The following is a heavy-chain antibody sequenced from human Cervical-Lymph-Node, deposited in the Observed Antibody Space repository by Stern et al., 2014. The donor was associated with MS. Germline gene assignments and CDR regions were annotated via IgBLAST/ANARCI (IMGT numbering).Heavy chain of an antibody. CDR3: AKESGYQLLLRFAY. CDR2: ISYVGGNT. J-gene: IGHJ4*02. CDR1: GFTFSSYG. V-gene: IGHV3-30*18. Sequence: VQLVESGGGVVQPGRSLRLSCAASGFTFSSYGMHWVRQAPGQGLEWVAVISYVGGNTYYADSVKGRFTISRDNSKNTLYLQMNSLRAEDTAVYYCAKESGYQLLLRFAYWGQGTLVTVSS. D-gene: IGHD2-2*01.